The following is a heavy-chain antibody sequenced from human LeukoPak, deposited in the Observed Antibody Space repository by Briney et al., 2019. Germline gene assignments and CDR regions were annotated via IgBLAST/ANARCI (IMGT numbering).Heavy chain of an antibody. CDR2: INPNSGGT. CDR1: GYTFTGYY. CDR3: ARAYQRLGELSLPDY. D-gene: IGHD3-16*02. V-gene: IGHV1-2*02. Sequence: ASVKVSCTASGYTFTGYYMHWVRQAPGQGLEWMGWINPNSGGTNYAQKFQGRVTMTRDTSISTAYMELSRLRSDDTAVYYCARAYQRLGELSLPDYWGQGTLVTVSS. J-gene: IGHJ4*02.